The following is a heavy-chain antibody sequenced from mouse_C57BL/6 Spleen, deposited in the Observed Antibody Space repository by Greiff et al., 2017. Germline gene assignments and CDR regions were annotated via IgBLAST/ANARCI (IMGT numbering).Heavy chain of an antibody. CDR1: GYSFTGYY. J-gene: IGHJ4*01. Sequence: VPLQQSGPELVKPGASVKISCKASGYSFTGYYMNWVKQSPEKSLEWIGEINPSTGGTTYNQKFKAKATLTVDKSSSTAYMQLKSLTSEDSAVYYCARREGITTVVSAMDYWGQGTSVTVSS. CDR3: ARREGITTVVSAMDY. CDR2: INPSTGGT. D-gene: IGHD1-1*01. V-gene: IGHV1-42*01.